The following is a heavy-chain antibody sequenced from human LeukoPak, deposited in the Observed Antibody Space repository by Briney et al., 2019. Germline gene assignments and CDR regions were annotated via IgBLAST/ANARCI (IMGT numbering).Heavy chain of an antibody. D-gene: IGHD3-10*01. CDR1: GFTFGDYA. CDR3: ARPRLLYGSGPILV. V-gene: IGHV4-34*01. Sequence: KPGRSLRLSCTASGFTFGDYAMSWVRQPPGKGLEWIGEMSHSGYPNYNPSLKSRVAISVDTSKNQFSLNLTSVTAADTAVYYCARPRLLYGSGPILVWGQGNLVTVSS. CDR2: MSHSGYP. J-gene: IGHJ4*02.